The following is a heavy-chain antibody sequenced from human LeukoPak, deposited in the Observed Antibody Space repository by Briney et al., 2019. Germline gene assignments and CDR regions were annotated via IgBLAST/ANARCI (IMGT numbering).Heavy chain of an antibody. CDR2: IIPIFGTA. V-gene: IGHV1-69*05. Sequence: SVKVSCKASGGTFSSYAISWVRQAPGQGLEWMGGIIPIFGTAIYAQKFQGRVTITTDESTSTAYMELSSLRSEDTAVYYCARSGRGSSSWYMKVVHQNYYYYYMDVWGKGTTVTVSS. J-gene: IGHJ6*03. D-gene: IGHD6-13*01. CDR1: GGTFSSYA. CDR3: ARSGRGSSSWYMKVVHQNYYYYYMDV.